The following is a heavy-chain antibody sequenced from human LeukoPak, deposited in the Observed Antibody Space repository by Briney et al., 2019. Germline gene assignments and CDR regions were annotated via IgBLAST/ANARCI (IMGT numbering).Heavy chain of an antibody. Sequence: PGGSLRLSCAASGFTFDDYAMHWVRQAPGKGLEWVSGISWNSGSIGYADSVKGRFTISRDNAKNSLYLQMNSLRAEDMVLYYCATGYCSSTSCSDYWGQGTLVTVSS. D-gene: IGHD2-2*01. CDR2: ISWNSGSI. CDR1: GFTFDDYA. CDR3: ATGYCSSTSCSDY. J-gene: IGHJ4*02. V-gene: IGHV3-9*03.